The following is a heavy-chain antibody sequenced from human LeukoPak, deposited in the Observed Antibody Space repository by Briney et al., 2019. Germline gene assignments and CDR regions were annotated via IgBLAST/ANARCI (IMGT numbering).Heavy chain of an antibody. V-gene: IGHV3-66*01. CDR3: AAYSSGWQFDY. D-gene: IGHD6-19*01. J-gene: IGHJ4*02. CDR2: IYSGGST. Sequence: GGSLRLSCAASGFTVSSNYMSWVRQAPGKGLEWVSVIYSGGSTYYADSVKGRFTISRDNPKNTLYLQMNSLRAEDTAVYYCAAYSSGWQFDYWGQGTLVTVSS. CDR1: GFTVSSNY.